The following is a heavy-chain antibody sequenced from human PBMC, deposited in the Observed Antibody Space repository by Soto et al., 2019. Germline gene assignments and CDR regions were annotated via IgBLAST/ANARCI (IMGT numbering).Heavy chain of an antibody. V-gene: IGHV3-33*06. CDR2: IWYDGSNK. CDR1: GFPFSSYG. Sequence: QVQLVESGGGVVQPGRSLRLSCAASGFPFSSYGMHWVRQAPGKGLDWVAVIWYDGSNKYYADSVKGRFTISRDNSKNTLYLQMNSLRAEDTAVYYCAKRDASSGWYINGMDVWGQGTTVTVSS. CDR3: AKRDASSGWYINGMDV. J-gene: IGHJ6*02. D-gene: IGHD6-19*01.